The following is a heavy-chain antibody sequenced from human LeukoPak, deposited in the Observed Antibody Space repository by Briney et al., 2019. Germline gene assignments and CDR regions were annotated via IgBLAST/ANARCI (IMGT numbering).Heavy chain of an antibody. CDR2: ISGIGGST. Sequence: GGSLRLSCAASGFTFDDYALTWVRQAPGKGLEWVSSISGIGGSTYYADSVKGWFTISRDNSKNTLYLQMNSLRAEDTAVYYCAKAPYYDFWSAYYTGFIPYFDYWGQGTLVTVSS. D-gene: IGHD3-3*01. J-gene: IGHJ4*02. CDR1: GFTFDDYA. V-gene: IGHV3-23*01. CDR3: AKAPYYDFWSAYYTGFIPYFDY.